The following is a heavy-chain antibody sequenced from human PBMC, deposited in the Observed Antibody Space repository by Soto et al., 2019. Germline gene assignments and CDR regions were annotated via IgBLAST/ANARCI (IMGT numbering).Heavy chain of an antibody. CDR3: TKRRNVLRFLEWSSGMEV. CDR1: GFTFSNYG. J-gene: IGHJ6*02. D-gene: IGHD3-3*01. V-gene: IGHV3-30*18. Sequence: GGSLRLSCAASGFTFSNYGMHWVRQAPGKGLEWVAFISDDGSNKYYADSMKGRFTMSRDNSKSTLYLQMSSLRVEDTAVYYCTKRRNVLRFLEWSSGMEVWGQGTTVTVSS. CDR2: ISDDGSNK.